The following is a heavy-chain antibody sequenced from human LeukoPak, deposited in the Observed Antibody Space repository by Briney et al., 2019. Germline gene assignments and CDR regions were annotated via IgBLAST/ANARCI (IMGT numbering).Heavy chain of an antibody. D-gene: IGHD6-19*01. Sequence: SETLSLTCTVSGGSISNYYWSWIRQPPGKALEWIGYIYYSGSTNYNPSLKSRVTISVDTSKNQFSLRLSSVTAADTAVYYCARASWGSGWTSPFGYWGQGTLVTVSS. CDR2: IYYSGST. CDR1: GGSISNYY. V-gene: IGHV4-59*01. J-gene: IGHJ4*02. CDR3: ARASWGSGWTSPFGY.